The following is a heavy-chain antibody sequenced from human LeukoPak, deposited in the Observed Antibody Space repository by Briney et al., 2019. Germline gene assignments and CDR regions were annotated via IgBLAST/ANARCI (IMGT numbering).Heavy chain of an antibody. CDR1: GGSFSGYY. J-gene: IGHJ4*02. Sequence: PSETLSLTCAVYGGSFSGYYWSWIRQPPGKGLEWIGEINHSGSTNYNPSLKSRVTISVDTSKNQFSLKLSSVTAADTAVYYCARRSYYGFWSGEDYWGQGTLVTVSS. CDR3: ARRSYYGFWSGEDY. V-gene: IGHV4-34*01. CDR2: INHSGST. D-gene: IGHD3-3*01.